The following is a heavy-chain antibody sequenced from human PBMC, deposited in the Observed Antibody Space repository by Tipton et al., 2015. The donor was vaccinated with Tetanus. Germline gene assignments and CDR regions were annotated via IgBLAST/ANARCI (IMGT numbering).Heavy chain of an antibody. J-gene: IGHJ5*02. CDR2: VNYVGST. CDR1: GGSFSDYF. CDR3: AASVVRWFDP. D-gene: IGHD2-2*01. V-gene: IGHV4-34*01. Sequence: LRLSCAVHGGSFSDYFRSWMRQSPGKGLEWIGEVNYVGSTNYNPSLKSRVTMSVDASKKQLSLKLSSVTAADTAVYYCAASVVRWFDPWGQGTLVTVSS.